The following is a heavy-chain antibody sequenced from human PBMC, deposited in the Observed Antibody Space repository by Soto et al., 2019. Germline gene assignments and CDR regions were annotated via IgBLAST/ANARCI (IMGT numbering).Heavy chain of an antibody. Sequence: ASETLSLTCAVYGGSFSGYYWSWIRQPPGKGLEWIGEINHSGSTNYNPSLKSRVTISVDMSKNQFSLKLSSVTAADTAVYYCARTTSYYGSGSLRWFDPWGQGTLVTVSS. CDR3: ARTTSYYGSGSLRWFDP. J-gene: IGHJ5*02. CDR2: INHSGST. D-gene: IGHD3-10*01. V-gene: IGHV4-34*01. CDR1: GGSFSGYY.